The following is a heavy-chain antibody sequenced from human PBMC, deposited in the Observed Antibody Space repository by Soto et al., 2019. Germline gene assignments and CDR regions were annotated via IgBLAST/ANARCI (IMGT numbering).Heavy chain of an antibody. Sequence: SETLSLTCTVSGGSIINYYWTLVRQPPGKGLEWIGYVYYSGSTNYNPSLESRVTISIDASRNQFSLKMKSVTAADTAVYYCVRDYLLTGFDPWGQGALVTVSS. CDR3: VRDYLLTGFDP. CDR2: VYYSGST. V-gene: IGHV4-59*01. CDR1: GGSIINYY. D-gene: IGHD3-9*01. J-gene: IGHJ5*02.